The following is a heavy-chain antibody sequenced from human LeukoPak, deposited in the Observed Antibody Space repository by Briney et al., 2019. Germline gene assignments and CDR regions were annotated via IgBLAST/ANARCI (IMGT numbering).Heavy chain of an antibody. D-gene: IGHD6-13*01. CDR2: INHSGST. V-gene: IGHV4-34*01. J-gene: IGHJ3*02. Sequence: SETVSLTCAVYGGSFSGYYWSWIRQPPGKGLEWIGEINHSGSTNYNPSLKSRVTISVDTSKNQFSLKLSSVTAADTAVYYCARRGRSSSWYARGAFDIWGQGTMVTVSS. CDR3: ARRGRSSSWYARGAFDI. CDR1: GGSFSGYY.